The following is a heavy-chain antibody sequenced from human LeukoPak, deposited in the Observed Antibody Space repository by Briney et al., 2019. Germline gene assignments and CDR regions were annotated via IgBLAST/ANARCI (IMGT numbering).Heavy chain of an antibody. Sequence: SETLSLTCTVSGGSISSGSYYWSWIRQPAGKGLEWIGRIYTSGSTNYNPSLKSRVTISVDTSKNQFSLKLSSVTAADTAVYYCARSQGGYMDVWGKGTTVTVSS. CDR2: IYTSGST. V-gene: IGHV4-61*02. CDR3: ARSQGGYMDV. D-gene: IGHD3-16*01. J-gene: IGHJ6*03. CDR1: GGSISSGSYY.